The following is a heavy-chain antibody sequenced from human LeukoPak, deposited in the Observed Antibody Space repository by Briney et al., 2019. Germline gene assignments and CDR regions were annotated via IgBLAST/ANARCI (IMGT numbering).Heavy chain of an antibody. D-gene: IGHD2-15*01. CDR3: ARRGKYCSGGSCYPSGMDV. V-gene: IGHV5-51*01. J-gene: IGHJ6*02. Sequence: GESLKISCKGSGYRFTSYWIGWVRQMPGKGLEWMGIIYPGDSDTRYSPSFQGQVTISADKSISTAYLQWSSLKASDTAMYYCARRGKYCSGGSCYPSGMDVWGQGTTVTVSS. CDR2: IYPGDSDT. CDR1: GYRFTSYW.